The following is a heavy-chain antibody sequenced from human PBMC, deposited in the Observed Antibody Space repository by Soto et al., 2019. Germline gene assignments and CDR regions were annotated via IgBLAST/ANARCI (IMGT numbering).Heavy chain of an antibody. CDR3: ARAPAVSTDPLDY. D-gene: IGHD4-17*01. Sequence: ALIKGSLKGFGYTFTSVGFSWCRTAAGQGLEWMGWISADSGYTNYAQKLQGRVTLTTDPVTNTAYMELRSLRSDDTAVYFCARAPAVSTDPLDYWGQGTLVTVSS. CDR2: ISADSGYT. J-gene: IGHJ4*02. V-gene: IGHV1-18*01. CDR1: GYTFTSVG.